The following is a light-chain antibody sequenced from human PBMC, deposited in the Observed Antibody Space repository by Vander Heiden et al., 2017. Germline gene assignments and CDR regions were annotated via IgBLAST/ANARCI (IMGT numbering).Light chain of an antibody. Sequence: HSALTQPASVSGSPGLSTTISCTGTSSDVGAYNDVSWYQQHPGKAPKLMIFDVSNRPSGVSNRFSGSKSGNTASLTISGLQAEDEADYFCNSYTSSTTLYVFGTGTKVTVL. J-gene: IGLJ1*01. CDR1: SSDVGAYND. V-gene: IGLV2-14*03. CDR3: NSYTSSTTLYV. CDR2: DVS.